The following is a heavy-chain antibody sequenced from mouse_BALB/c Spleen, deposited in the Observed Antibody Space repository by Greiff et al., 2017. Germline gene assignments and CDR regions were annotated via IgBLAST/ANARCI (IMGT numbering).Heavy chain of an antibody. V-gene: IGHV5-9-4*01. D-gene: IGHD1-1*01. CDR3: ARAPYGSSYWFAY. CDR1: GFTFSSYA. J-gene: IGHJ3*01. CDR2: ISSGGSYT. Sequence: EVQGVESGGGLVKPGGSLKLSCAASGFTFSSYAMSWVRQSPEKRLEWVAEISSGGSYTYYPDTVTGRFTISRDNAKNTLYLEMSSLRSEDTAMYYCARAPYGSSYWFAYWGQGTLVTVSA.